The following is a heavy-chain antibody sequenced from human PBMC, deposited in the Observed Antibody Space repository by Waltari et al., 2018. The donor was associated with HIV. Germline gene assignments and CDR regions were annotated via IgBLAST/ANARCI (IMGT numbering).Heavy chain of an antibody. CDR1: GFTFSSYG. CDR2: IWYDGSNK. D-gene: IGHD3-10*01. Sequence: QVQLVESGGGVVQPGRSLRLSCAASGFTFSSYGMHWVRQAPGKGREWVAVIWYDGSNKYYADSVKGRFSIARDNSKNTLYLQMNSLRAEDTAVYFCARGGVLTYYYTMDVWGQGTTVTVSS. J-gene: IGHJ6*02. V-gene: IGHV3-33*01. CDR3: ARGGVLTYYYTMDV.